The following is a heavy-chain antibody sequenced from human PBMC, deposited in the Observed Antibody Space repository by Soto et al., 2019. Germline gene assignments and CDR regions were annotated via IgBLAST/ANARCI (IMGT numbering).Heavy chain of an antibody. CDR1: GYSFDTFG. CDR3: ARCYCSVGSCFTCWHFDL. D-gene: IGHD2-15*01. J-gene: IGHJ2*01. Sequence: QVQVVQSGAEVKKPGASVKVACKASGYSFDTFGMSWVRQAPGQGLEWMGWISIEKGDTNSAQKSQDRVTMTTDTSTSTAYMELRSLTSGDTAVYYCARCYCSVGSCFTCWHFDLWGRGTLVTVSS. V-gene: IGHV1-18*01. CDR2: ISIEKGDT.